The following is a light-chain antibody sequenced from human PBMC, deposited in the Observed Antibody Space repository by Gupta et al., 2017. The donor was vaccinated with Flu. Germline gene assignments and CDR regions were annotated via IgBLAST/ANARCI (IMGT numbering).Light chain of an antibody. Sequence: TLSLSPGERATLSCRASQSVSSSYLAWYQQKPGQAPRLLIYGASSRATGIPDRFSGSGSGTDFTLTISRLEPEDFAVYFCQQYGYSHPYTFGQGTKLEIK. CDR3: QQYGYSHPYT. J-gene: IGKJ2*01. CDR1: QSVSSSY. CDR2: GAS. V-gene: IGKV3-20*01.